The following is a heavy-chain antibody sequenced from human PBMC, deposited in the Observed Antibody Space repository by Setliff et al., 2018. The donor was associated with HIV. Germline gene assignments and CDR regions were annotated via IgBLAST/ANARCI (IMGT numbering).Heavy chain of an antibody. Sequence: GASVKVSCKASGYSLSTYAISWVRQAPGQGLEWMGWIDSNNGNRNFAQKFRGRVTMTTDISTNTAYMEVRSLSFDDTAVYYCARGQYGDELFDYWGQGTLVTVSS. J-gene: IGHJ4*02. V-gene: IGHV1-18*01. CDR1: GYSLSTYA. CDR2: IDSNNGNR. D-gene: IGHD4-17*01. CDR3: ARGQYGDELFDY.